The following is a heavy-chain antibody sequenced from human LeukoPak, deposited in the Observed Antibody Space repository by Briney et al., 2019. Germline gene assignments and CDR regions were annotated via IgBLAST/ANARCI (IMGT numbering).Heavy chain of an antibody. J-gene: IGHJ4*02. D-gene: IGHD3-10*01. CDR3: ARENYYGSGSQYYFDY. CDR1: GFTFSSYS. V-gene: IGHV3-21*01. CDR2: ISSSSSYI. Sequence: PGGSLRLSCAASGFTFSSYSMNWVRQAPGKGLEWVSSISSSSSYIYYADSVKGRFTISRDNAKNSLYLKMNSLRAEDTAVYYCARENYYGSGSQYYFDYWGQGTLVTVSS.